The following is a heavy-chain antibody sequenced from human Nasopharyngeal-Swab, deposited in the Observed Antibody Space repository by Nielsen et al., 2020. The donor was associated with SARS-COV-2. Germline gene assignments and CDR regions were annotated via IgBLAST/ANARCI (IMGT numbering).Heavy chain of an antibody. CDR3: ARVGGSSPLDY. Sequence: GESLKISCAASGFTVSRNYMSWVRQAPGKGLEWVSVIYSGGSTYYADSVKGRFTISRDNSKNTLYLQMNSLRAEDTAVYYCARVGGSSPLDYWGQGTLVTVSS. CDR1: GFTVSRNY. D-gene: IGHD6-13*01. V-gene: IGHV3-66*01. J-gene: IGHJ4*02. CDR2: IYSGGST.